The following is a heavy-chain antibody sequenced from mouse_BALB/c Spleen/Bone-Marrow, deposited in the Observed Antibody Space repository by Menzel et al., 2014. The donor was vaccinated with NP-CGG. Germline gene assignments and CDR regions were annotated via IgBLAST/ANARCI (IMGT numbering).Heavy chain of an antibody. J-gene: IGHJ3*01. Sequence: VQLVESGPGLVAPSQSLSIPCTVSEFSLTSYGVHWVRQPPGKGLEWLGVIWAGGSTNYNSAPMSRLSISKDNSKSQVFLKMNSLQTDDTAMYYCARGGSSRAWFAYWGQGTLVTVSA. D-gene: IGHD1-1*01. CDR3: ARGGSSRAWFAY. V-gene: IGHV2-9*02. CDR1: EFSLTSYG. CDR2: IWAGGST.